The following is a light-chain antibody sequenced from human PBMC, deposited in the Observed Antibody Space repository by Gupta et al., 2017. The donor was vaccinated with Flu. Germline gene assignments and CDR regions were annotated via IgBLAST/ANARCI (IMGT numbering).Light chain of an antibody. Sequence: VALGQPASISCKSSQIRVSSDGSTVLNWFQQRPGQSPRRLMYLVSHRDSGVPDRFSGSGSGTDFTLKISRVEAEDVGIYSCMQCSHWPWAFGEGTKVEIK. CDR1: QIRVSSDGSTV. J-gene: IGKJ4*02. CDR3: MQCSHWPWA. CDR2: LVS. V-gene: IGKV2-30*01.